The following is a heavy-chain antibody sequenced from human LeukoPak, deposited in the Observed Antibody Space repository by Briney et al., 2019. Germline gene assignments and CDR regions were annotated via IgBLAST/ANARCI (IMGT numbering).Heavy chain of an antibody. CDR2: IYHSGST. CDR3: ARRAAGYYYDSRVPIDY. Sequence: SETLSLTCSASGGSISSGTYYWGWIRQPPGKGLEWIGEIYHSGSTNYNPSLKSRVTISVDKSKNQFSLKLSSVTAADTAVYYCARRAAGYYYDSRVPIDYWGQGTLVTVSS. CDR1: GGSISSGTYY. V-gene: IGHV4-39*07. D-gene: IGHD3-22*01. J-gene: IGHJ4*02.